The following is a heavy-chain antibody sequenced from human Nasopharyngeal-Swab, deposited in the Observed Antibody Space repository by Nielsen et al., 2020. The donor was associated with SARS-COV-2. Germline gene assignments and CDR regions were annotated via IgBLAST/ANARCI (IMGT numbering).Heavy chain of an antibody. J-gene: IGHJ5*02. V-gene: IGHV3-74*01. D-gene: IGHD1-14*01. CDR2: ISSDESTT. CDR1: GFSFSIYW. Sequence: GESLKISCAASGFSFSIYWMHWVRHPPGKGLVWVSGISSDESTTTYADSVKGRFTISRDNAKNTLYLQMNSLRAEDTAVYYCVRSPSSISPGWFDPWGQGTLVTVSS. CDR3: VRSPSSISPGWFDP.